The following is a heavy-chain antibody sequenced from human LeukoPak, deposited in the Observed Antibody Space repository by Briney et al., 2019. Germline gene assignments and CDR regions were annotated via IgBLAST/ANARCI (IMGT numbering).Heavy chain of an antibody. CDR3: AHFRGGTFDF. D-gene: IGHD3-16*01. V-gene: IGHV4-39*01. J-gene: IGHJ3*01. CDR1: GGSISSSTYY. Sequence: PSETLSLTCTVSGGSISSSTYYWGWIRQPPGKGLEWIGSIYYSGRTYYNPSLKSRVAISVDTSKNQFSLKLSSVTAADTAVYYCAHFRGGTFDFWGQGTMVTVSS. CDR2: IYYSGRT.